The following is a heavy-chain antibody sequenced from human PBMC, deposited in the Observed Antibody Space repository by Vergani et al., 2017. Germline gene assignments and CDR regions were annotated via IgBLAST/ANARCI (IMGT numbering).Heavy chain of an antibody. D-gene: IGHD3/OR15-3a*01. V-gene: IGHV3-43*02. CDR3: AKDEQDCLALLAPKHGMDV. CDR1: GFTFDDYA. CDR2: ISGDGGST. J-gene: IGHJ6*02. Sequence: EVQLVESGGGVVQPGGSLRLSCAASGFTFDDYAMHWVRQAPGKGLEWVSLISGDGGSTYYADSVKGRFTISRDNSKNSLYRQMNSLRTEDTALYYCAKDEQDCLALLAPKHGMDVWGQGTTVTGSS.